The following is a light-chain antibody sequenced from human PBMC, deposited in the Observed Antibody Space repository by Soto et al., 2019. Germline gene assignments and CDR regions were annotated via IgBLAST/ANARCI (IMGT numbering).Light chain of an antibody. Sequence: DIQMTQSPSSLSASVGDSVTITCRASQSISNYLNWYQQKPGTAPKLLVYAASSLQSGVPSRFSGSGPGTDFTLTISSLQPEDFATYYCQQSYSTPFTFGPGTKVDIK. V-gene: IGKV1-39*01. CDR1: QSISNY. CDR2: AAS. CDR3: QQSYSTPFT. J-gene: IGKJ3*01.